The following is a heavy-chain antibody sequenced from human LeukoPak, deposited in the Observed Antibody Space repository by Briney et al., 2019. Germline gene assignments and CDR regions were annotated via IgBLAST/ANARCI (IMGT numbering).Heavy chain of an antibody. D-gene: IGHD1-26*01. CDR2: IYYSGST. CDR1: GSSITSYY. Sequence: PSETLSLTCTVSGSSITSYYWSWIRRPPGKGLEWIGNIYYSGSTNYNPSLKTRVTISVDTPKNQFSLKLSSVTAADTAVYYCARGRIIGGSYSFDYWGQGILVTVSS. CDR3: ARGRIIGGSYSFDY. V-gene: IGHV4-59*01. J-gene: IGHJ4*02.